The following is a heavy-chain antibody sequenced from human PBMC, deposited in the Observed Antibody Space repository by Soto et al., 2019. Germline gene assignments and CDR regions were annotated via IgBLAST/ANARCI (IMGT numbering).Heavy chain of an antibody. D-gene: IGHD3-22*01. CDR1: GFTFDDYA. V-gene: IGHV3-9*01. J-gene: IGHJ4*02. CDR3: AKGTSYYYDSSGSIDY. Sequence: GGSLRLSCAASGFTFDDYAMHWVRQAPGKGLEWVSGISWNSGSIGYADSVKGRFTISRDNAKNSLYLQMNSLRVEDTALYYCAKGTSYYYDSSGSIDYWGQGTLVTVSS. CDR2: ISWNSGSI.